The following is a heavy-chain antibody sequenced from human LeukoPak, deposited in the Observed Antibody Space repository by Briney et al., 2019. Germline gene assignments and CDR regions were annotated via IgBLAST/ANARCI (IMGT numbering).Heavy chain of an antibody. CDR3: AKDLFVAVAGTWFDY. Sequence: GGSLRLSCAASGFTFSSYAMHWVRQAPGKGLEYVSGISSNGGSTYYANSVKGRFNISRDNSKNTLYLQMGSLRAEDTAVYYCAKDLFVAVAGTWFDYWGQGTLVTVSS. D-gene: IGHD6-19*01. CDR2: ISSNGGST. V-gene: IGHV3-64*01. CDR1: GFTFSSYA. J-gene: IGHJ4*02.